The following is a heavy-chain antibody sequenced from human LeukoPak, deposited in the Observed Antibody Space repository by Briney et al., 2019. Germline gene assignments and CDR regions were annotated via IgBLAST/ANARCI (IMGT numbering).Heavy chain of an antibody. V-gene: IGHV4-34*01. CDR3: ARGFVAYGDYGGD. CDR1: GGSFSGYY. Sequence: SETLSLTCAVYGGSFSGYYWSWIRQPPGKGREWIGEINHSGSTNYNPSLKSRVTISVDTSKNQFSLKLSSVTAADTAVYYCARGFVAYGDYGGDWGQGTLVTVSS. CDR2: INHSGST. D-gene: IGHD4-17*01. J-gene: IGHJ4*02.